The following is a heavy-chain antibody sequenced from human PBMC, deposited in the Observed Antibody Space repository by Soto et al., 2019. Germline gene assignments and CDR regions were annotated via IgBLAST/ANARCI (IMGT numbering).Heavy chain of an antibody. Sequence: GASVKVSCKASGTTFTTNYLHWVRQAPGQGPEWVGLINPGGGTTGYAQKFQGRVTMTWDTSATTVYMELTSLRSEDTAMYYCAREESVGARNFDYWGQGTQVT. J-gene: IGHJ4*02. V-gene: IGHV1-46*01. D-gene: IGHD1-26*01. CDR3: AREESVGARNFDY. CDR2: INPGGGTT. CDR1: GTTFTTNY.